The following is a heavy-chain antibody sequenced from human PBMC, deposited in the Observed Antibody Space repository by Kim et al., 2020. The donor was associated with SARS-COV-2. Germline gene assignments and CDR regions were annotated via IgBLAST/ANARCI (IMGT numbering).Heavy chain of an antibody. CDR1: GFTFSSYA. V-gene: IGHV3-30*04. CDR2: ISYDGSNK. Sequence: GGSLRLSCAASGFTFSSYAMHFVRQAPGKGLEWVAVISYDGSNKYYADSVKGRFTISRDNSKNTLYLQMNSLRAEDTAVYYCARDLRVVAAWYYFDYWGQGTLVTVSS. D-gene: IGHD2-15*01. CDR3: ARDLRVVAAWYYFDY. J-gene: IGHJ4*02.